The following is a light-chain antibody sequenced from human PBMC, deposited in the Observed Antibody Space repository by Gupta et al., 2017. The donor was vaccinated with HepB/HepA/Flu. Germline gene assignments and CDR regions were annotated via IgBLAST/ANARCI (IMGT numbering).Light chain of an antibody. CDR3: SSYTSSSMWV. J-gene: IGLJ2*01. CDR1: SSDVGGYNY. V-gene: IGLV2-14*03. CDR2: DVS. Sequence: QSALTQPASVSGSPGQSITISCTGTSSDVGGYNYVSWYQQHPGKAPKRRMYDVSNRPSGVASRVSASKSGNTASLTISGLQAEDEADYYCSSYTSSSMWVFGGGTKLTVL.